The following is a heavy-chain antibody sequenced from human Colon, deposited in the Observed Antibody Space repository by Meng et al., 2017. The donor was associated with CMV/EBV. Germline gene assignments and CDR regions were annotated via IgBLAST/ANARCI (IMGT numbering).Heavy chain of an antibody. Sequence: SQTLSLTCAISGDSVSSNTAAWNWIRQSPSRGLEWLGRTYYRSKWYYDYAVSLKNRISITPDTSKNQFSLQLNSVTPEDTAIYFCARIVGSGSWGQGTLVTVS. V-gene: IGHV6-1*01. D-gene: IGHD2-21*01. J-gene: IGHJ4*02. CDR3: ARIVGSGS. CDR1: GDSVSSNTAA. CDR2: TYYRSKWYY.